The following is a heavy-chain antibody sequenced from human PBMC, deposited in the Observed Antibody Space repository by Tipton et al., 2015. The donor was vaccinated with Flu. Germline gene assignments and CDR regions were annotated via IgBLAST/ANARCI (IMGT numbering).Heavy chain of an antibody. CDR1: GGSISSYY. Sequence: TLSLTCTVSGGSISSYYWSWIRQPPGKGLEWIGYIYYSGSTNYNPSHKSRVTISVDTSKNQFSLKLSSVTAADTAAYYCATTTYYYGSGSHDYWGQGTLVTVSS. D-gene: IGHD3-10*01. V-gene: IGHV4-59*12. J-gene: IGHJ4*02. CDR3: ATTTYYYGSGSHDY. CDR2: IYYSGST.